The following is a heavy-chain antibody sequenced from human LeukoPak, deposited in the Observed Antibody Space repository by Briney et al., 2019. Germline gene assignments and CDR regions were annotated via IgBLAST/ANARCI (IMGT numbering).Heavy chain of an antibody. J-gene: IGHJ4*02. Sequence: PGGSLRLSCAASGFTFDDYGMSWVRQAPGKGLEWVSGINWNGGSTGYADSVKGRFTISRDNAKNSLHLQMNSLRAEDTAVYYCARGLNCSGGNCYSYYFDYWGQGTLVTVSS. V-gene: IGHV3-20*04. CDR3: ARGLNCSGGNCYSYYFDY. CDR1: GFTFDDYG. CDR2: INWNGGST. D-gene: IGHD2-15*01.